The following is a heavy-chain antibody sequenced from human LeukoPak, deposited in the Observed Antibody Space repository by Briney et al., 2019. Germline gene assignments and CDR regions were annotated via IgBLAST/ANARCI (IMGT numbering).Heavy chain of an antibody. CDR3: AGEIGYCSSTSCPPDY. CDR2: IYHSGST. D-gene: IGHD2-2*01. Sequence: SETLSLTCTVSGGSISSGYYWGWIRQPPGKGLEWIGSIYHSGSTYCNPSLKSRVTISVDTSKNQFSLKLSSVTAADTAVYYCAGEIGYCSSTSCPPDYWGQGTLVTISS. V-gene: IGHV4-38-2*02. CDR1: GGSISSGYY. J-gene: IGHJ4*02.